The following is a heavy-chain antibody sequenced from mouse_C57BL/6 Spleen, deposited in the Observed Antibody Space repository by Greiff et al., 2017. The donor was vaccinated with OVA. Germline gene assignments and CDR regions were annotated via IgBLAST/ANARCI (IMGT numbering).Heavy chain of an antibody. CDR1: GYAFSSSW. D-gene: IGHD4-1*01. CDR2: IYPGDGDT. Sequence: VKLVESGPELVKPGASVKISCKASGYAFSSSWMNWVKQRPGKGLEWIGRIYPGDGDTNYNGKFKGKATLTADKSSSTAYMQLSSLTSEDSAVYFCARGATGTGYFDYWGQGTTLTVSS. V-gene: IGHV1-82*01. CDR3: ARGATGTGYFDY. J-gene: IGHJ2*01.